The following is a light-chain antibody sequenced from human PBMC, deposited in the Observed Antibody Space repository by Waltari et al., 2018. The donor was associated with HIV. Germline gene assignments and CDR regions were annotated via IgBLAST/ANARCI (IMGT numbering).Light chain of an antibody. CDR1: QNINQY. V-gene: IGKV1-39*01. Sequence: DIQMTQSPSSLPPPIGDRVPITCRESQNINQYLNWYQHEPGKPPKPLIYAASTLQSWVPSRFSGSGFGTEFTLTISNLQPEDFATYYCQQSSSLPRTFGPGTKVDIK. J-gene: IGKJ3*01. CDR2: AAS. CDR3: QQSSSLPRT.